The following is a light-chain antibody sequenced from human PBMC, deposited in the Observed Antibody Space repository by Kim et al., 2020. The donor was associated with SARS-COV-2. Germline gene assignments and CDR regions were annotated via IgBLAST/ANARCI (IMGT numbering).Light chain of an antibody. CDR1: QCVSSN. V-gene: IGKV3-15*01. CDR2: GAS. Sequence: EIVMTQSPATLSVSPGERATLSCRASQCVSSNLAWYQQKPGQAPRLLIYGASTRATGIPARFSGSGSGTEFTLTISSLQSEDFAVYYCQQYNNWPTWTFGQGTKVDIK. CDR3: QQYNNWPTWT. J-gene: IGKJ1*01.